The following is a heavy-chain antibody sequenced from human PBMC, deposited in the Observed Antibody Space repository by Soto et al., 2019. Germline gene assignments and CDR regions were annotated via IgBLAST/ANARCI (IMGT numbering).Heavy chain of an antibody. D-gene: IGHD3-3*01. Sequence: QVQLVQSGAEVKKPGSSVKVSCKASGGTFSSHVFNWVRQAPGQGLEWMGGIMPIIGTANYAQKFQGRVKSTADESTSTAYMELSSLRSEDTAVYYCARYLDFRDGNISHLDYWGQGTLVTVSS. CDR1: GGTFSSHV. J-gene: IGHJ4*02. CDR2: IMPIIGTA. CDR3: ARYLDFRDGNISHLDY. V-gene: IGHV1-69*01.